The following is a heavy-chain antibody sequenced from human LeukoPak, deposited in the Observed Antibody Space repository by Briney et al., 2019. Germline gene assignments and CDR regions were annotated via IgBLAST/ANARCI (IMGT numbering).Heavy chain of an antibody. D-gene: IGHD6-13*01. Sequence: GRSLRLSCAASGFTFSSYGMHWVRQAPGKGLEWVAVIWYDGSNKYYADSVKGRFTISGDNSKNTLYLQMNSLRAEDTAVYYCAREYSNNIRGVFDYWGQGTLVTVSS. CDR1: GFTFSSYG. CDR3: AREYSNNIRGVFDY. V-gene: IGHV3-33*01. CDR2: IWYDGSNK. J-gene: IGHJ4*02.